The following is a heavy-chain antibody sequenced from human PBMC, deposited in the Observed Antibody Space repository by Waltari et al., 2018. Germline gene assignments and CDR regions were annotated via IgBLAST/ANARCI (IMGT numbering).Heavy chain of an antibody. CDR3: ASQWSGGGRNWYFDL. V-gene: IGHV4-59*08. J-gene: IGHJ2*01. CDR2: IYYSGST. Sequence: QVQLQESGPGLVKPSETLSLTCTVSGGSISSYYWSWIRQPPGKGLEWIGYIYYSGSTNYNPALKSRVTISVDTSKNQFSLKLSSVTAADTAVYYCASQWSGGGRNWYFDLWGRGTLVTVSS. D-gene: IGHD2-8*01. CDR1: GGSISSYY.